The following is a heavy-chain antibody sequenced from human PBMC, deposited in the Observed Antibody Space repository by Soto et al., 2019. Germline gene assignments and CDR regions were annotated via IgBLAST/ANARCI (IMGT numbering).Heavy chain of an antibody. CDR1: GGSFTRNG. V-gene: IGHV1-69*06. J-gene: IGHJ4*02. CDR2: IIPVFGRA. Sequence: QVQLEQSGAEVKKPWSSVKVSCKTSGGSFTRNGIRWARQAPGQGLEWMGTIIPVFGRANYAQKFKDRVTITADRSTSTAYMSVSSLRSDDTAVYYCASTRASPLYFDHWGQGTLVTVSS. CDR3: ASTRASPLYFDH. D-gene: IGHD2-15*01.